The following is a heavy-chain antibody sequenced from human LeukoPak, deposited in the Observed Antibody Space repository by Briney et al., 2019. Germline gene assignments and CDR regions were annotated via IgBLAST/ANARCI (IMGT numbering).Heavy chain of an antibody. V-gene: IGHV3-23*01. CDR3: AKGYYWCSGGSCYHPRNYFDY. CDR1: GFTFSSYA. J-gene: IGHJ4*02. CDR2: ISGSGGST. D-gene: IGHD2-15*01. Sequence: GVSLRLSCAASGFTFSSYAMSWVRQAPGKGLEWVSAISGSGGSTYYADSVKGRFTISRDNSKNTLYLQMNSLRAEDTAVYYCAKGYYWCSGGSCYHPRNYFDYWGQGTLVTVSS.